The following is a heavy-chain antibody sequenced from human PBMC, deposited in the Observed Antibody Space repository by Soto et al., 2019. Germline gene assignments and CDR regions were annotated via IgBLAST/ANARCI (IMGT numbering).Heavy chain of an antibody. D-gene: IGHD4-17*01. CDR3: PTPSGDYVRDAFDS. CDR2: IYYSGST. J-gene: IGHJ3*02. Sequence: QLQLQESGPGLVKPSETLSLTCTVSGGSISSSSYYWGWIRQPPGKGLEWIGSIYYSGSTYYNPSLKSRVPXXVXTRXTQFSLKLSSVPAAHTAVYYCPTPSGDYVRDAFDSWGQGTMVTVSS. CDR1: GGSISSSSYY. V-gene: IGHV4-39*01.